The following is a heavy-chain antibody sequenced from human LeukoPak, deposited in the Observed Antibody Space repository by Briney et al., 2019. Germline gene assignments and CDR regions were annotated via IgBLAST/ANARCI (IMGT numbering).Heavy chain of an antibody. CDR1: GYTFTGDQ. V-gene: IGHV1-2*02. CDR3: ARNSAGFLTA. D-gene: IGHD4-23*01. J-gene: IGHJ5*02. Sequence: GASVKVSCKSSGYTFTGDQIYGLRQAPGQGREGVGWVKPSSGDTLYEQEFQGRVTMTRDKSISSAYMEPSSLSSDETAVYYCARNSAGFLTAWGTGTLVTVSS. CDR2: VKPSSGDT.